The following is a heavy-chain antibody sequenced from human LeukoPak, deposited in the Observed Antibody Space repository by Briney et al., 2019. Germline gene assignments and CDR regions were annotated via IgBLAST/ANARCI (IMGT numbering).Heavy chain of an antibody. Sequence: GRCLRLSCAASGFTFSSYGMHWVRQAPGKGLKWVAFIRYDGSNKYYADSAKGRFTISRDNSKNTLYLQMNSLRAEDTAVYYCAKDTTPPKAGFDPWGQGTLVTVSS. V-gene: IGHV3-30*02. CDR3: AKDTTPPKAGFDP. CDR1: GFTFSSYG. J-gene: IGHJ5*02. D-gene: IGHD1-14*01. CDR2: IRYDGSNK.